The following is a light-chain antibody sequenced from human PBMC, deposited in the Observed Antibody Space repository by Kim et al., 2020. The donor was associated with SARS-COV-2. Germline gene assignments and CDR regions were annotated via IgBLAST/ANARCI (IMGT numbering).Light chain of an antibody. J-gene: IGKJ2*03. CDR1: QTVLYNSNNKNY. V-gene: IGKV4-1*01. Sequence: DIVMTQSPDSLAVSLGEWATLNCKSSQTVLYNSNNKNYLAWYQQKPGQAPKLLIYWASIRESGVSDRFSGSGSETDFTLTISSLQAEDVAVYYCQQYYSTPPSFCQGTKVEI. CDR2: WAS. CDR3: QQYYSTPPS.